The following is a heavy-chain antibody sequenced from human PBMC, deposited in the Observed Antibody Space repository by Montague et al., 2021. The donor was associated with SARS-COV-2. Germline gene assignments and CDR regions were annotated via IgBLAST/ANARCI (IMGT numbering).Heavy chain of an antibody. Sequence: TLSLTCTVSGGSISSASYYWSWIRQPAGKGLEWIGHIYSTVITNYNPSLKSRVTISVDLSKNQFSLKMTSVTAADTAVDYCARDPHDYGWFDPWGQGTLVTVSS. V-gene: IGHV4-61*09. J-gene: IGHJ5*02. CDR3: ARDPHDYGWFDP. CDR1: GGSISSASYY. D-gene: IGHD4-17*01. CDR2: IYSTVIT.